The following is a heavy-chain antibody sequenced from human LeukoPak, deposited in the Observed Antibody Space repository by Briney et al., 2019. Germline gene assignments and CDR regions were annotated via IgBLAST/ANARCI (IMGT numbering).Heavy chain of an antibody. D-gene: IGHD3-22*01. J-gene: IGHJ4*02. Sequence: SETLSLTCTVSGGSISSYYWSWIRQPPGKGLEGIGYIYYSGSTNYNPSLRSRVTISVDTSKNQFSLKLSSVTAADTAVYYCARYYYDSSGYRYYFDYWGQGTLVTVSS. CDR3: ARYYYDSSGYRYYFDY. V-gene: IGHV4-59*08. CDR2: IYYSGST. CDR1: GGSISSYY.